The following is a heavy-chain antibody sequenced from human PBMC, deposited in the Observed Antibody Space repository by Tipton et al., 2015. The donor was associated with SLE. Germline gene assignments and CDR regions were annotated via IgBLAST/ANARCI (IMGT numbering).Heavy chain of an antibody. CDR3: VRGGPGGRFDF. V-gene: IGHV6-1*01. J-gene: IGHJ4*02. D-gene: IGHD1-26*01. CDR2: TYYRSTWYN. Sequence: GLVKPSQTLSLTCVISGDSVSSNSIAWNWIRQSPSRGLEWLGRTYYRSTWYNDYAVSVRSRITINPDTSKNQFSLQLNSVTPEDTAVYYCVRGGPGGRFDFWGQGTLVTVSS. CDR1: GDSVSSNSIA.